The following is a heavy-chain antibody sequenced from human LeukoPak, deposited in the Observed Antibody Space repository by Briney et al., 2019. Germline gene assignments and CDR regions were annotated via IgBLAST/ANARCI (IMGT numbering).Heavy chain of an antibody. D-gene: IGHD2-2*01. Sequence: ASVKVSCKASGGTFSSYAISWVRQAPGQGLEWMGRIIPILGIANYAQKFQGRVTITADKSTSTAYMELSSLRSEDTAVYYCASSAVVTAANPHYYYYYGMDVWGQGTTVTVSS. J-gene: IGHJ6*02. CDR3: ASSAVVTAANPHYYYYYGMDV. CDR2: IIPILGIA. CDR1: GGTFSSYA. V-gene: IGHV1-69*04.